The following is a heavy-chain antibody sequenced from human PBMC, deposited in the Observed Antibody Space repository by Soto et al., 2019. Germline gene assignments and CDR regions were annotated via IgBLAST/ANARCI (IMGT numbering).Heavy chain of an antibody. CDR1: GFTVSSNY. Sequence: PGGSLRLSCAASGFTVSSNYMSWVRQAPGKGLEWVSVIYSGGSTYYADSVKGRFTISRDNSKNTLYLQMDSLRAEDTAVYYCASLARGGDLDYWGQGTLVTVSS. CDR2: IYSGGST. D-gene: IGHD2-21*02. CDR3: ASLARGGDLDY. V-gene: IGHV3-53*01. J-gene: IGHJ4*02.